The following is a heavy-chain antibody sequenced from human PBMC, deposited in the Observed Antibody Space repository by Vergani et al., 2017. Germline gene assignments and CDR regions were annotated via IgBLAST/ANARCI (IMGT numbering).Heavy chain of an antibody. CDR3: AKQYFVSVNYLFDY. V-gene: IGHV3-11*01. CDR1: GFTFNDYY. D-gene: IGHD3-9*01. CDR2: ISSSGSTI. Sequence: QVQLVESGGGLVKPGGSLRLSCTASGFTFNDYYMSWIRQAPGKGLEWVSYISSSGSTIYSADSVKGRFTISRDNAKNSLYLQMNSLRVEDTAVYYCAKQYFVSVNYLFDYWGQGTLVTVSS. J-gene: IGHJ4*02.